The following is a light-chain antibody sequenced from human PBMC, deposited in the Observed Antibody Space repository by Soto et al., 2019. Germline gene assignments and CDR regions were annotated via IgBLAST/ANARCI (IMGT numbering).Light chain of an antibody. CDR1: QSVSSGY. CDR3: QQYGSSPPIT. J-gene: IGKJ5*01. Sequence: EIVLTQSPDALSLSPGERATLSCRASQSVSSGYLAWYQQKPGQAPRLLIFATSRRATGIPDRFSGSGSGTDFTLTISRLEPEDVAVYYCQQYGSSPPITFCQGTRLEIK. V-gene: IGKV3-20*01. CDR2: ATS.